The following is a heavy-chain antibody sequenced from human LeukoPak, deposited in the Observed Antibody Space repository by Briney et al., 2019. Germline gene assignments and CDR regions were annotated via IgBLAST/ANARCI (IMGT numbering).Heavy chain of an antibody. V-gene: IGHV4-34*01. CDR1: GGSFTDYF. Sequence: SEALSLTCDVFGGSFTDYFWTWIRQSPGKGLEWIGEINDYTGNTNYNPSLNSRVSISLEKSKNQFSLELRSVTAADTAVYYCARGRIAKIVVVHSFHYGMDVWGQGTTVTVSS. J-gene: IGHJ6*02. CDR2: INDYTGNT. D-gene: IGHD3-22*01. CDR3: ARGRIAKIVVVHSFHYGMDV.